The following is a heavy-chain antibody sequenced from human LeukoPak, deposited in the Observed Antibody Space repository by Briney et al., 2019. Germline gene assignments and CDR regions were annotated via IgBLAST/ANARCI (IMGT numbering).Heavy chain of an antibody. V-gene: IGHV3-7*04. J-gene: IGHJ4*02. CDR1: GFTFSSYW. Sequence: GGSLRLSCAASGFTFSSYWMSWVRHAPGEGLEWVANIKQDGTEKYYMDSVKGRFSISRDNAKNSLYLQMNALRAEDTAVYYCARDVRPDYWGQGTLVIVST. CDR3: ARDVRPDY. CDR2: IKQDGTEK. D-gene: IGHD6-6*01.